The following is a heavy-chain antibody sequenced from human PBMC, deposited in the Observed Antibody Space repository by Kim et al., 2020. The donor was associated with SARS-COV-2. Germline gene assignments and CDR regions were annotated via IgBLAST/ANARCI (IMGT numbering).Heavy chain of an antibody. CDR2: IYYSGST. Sequence: SETLSLTCTVSGGSISSSSYYWGWIRQPPGKGLEWIGSIYYSGSTYYNPSLKSRVTISVDTSKNQFSLKLSSVTAADTAVYYCARDGYSYGYPPDDIFDYWGQGTLVTVSS. CDR1: GGSISSSSYY. D-gene: IGHD5-18*01. V-gene: IGHV4-39*02. CDR3: ARDGYSYGYPPDDIFDY. J-gene: IGHJ4*02.